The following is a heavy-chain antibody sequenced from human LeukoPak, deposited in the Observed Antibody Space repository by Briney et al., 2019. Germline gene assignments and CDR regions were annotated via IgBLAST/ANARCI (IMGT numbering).Heavy chain of an antibody. Sequence: ASVKASCETSGYSFTSHGVSWVRQAPGQELEWMGWISAYNGDTNYAQKVQGRVTMTTDTSTSTAYMELRSLRSDDTAVYYCARSVAVSGTAFNPHFDYWGQGTLVTDSS. CDR2: ISAYNGDT. D-gene: IGHD6-19*01. CDR1: GYSFTSHG. CDR3: ARSVAVSGTAFNPHFDY. J-gene: IGHJ4*02. V-gene: IGHV1-18*01.